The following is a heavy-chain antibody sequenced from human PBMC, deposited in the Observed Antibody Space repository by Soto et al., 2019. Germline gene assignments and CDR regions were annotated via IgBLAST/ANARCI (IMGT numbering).Heavy chain of an antibody. V-gene: IGHV3-9*01. CDR3: AKDAGWGDYYYYGMDV. CDR1: GFTFDDYA. CDR2: TSWNSGSI. J-gene: IGHJ6*02. Sequence: EVQLVESGGGLVQPGRSLRLSCAASGFTFDDYAMHWVRQAPGKGLEWVSGTSWNSGSIGYADSVKGRFTISRDNAKNSLYLQMNSLRAEDTALYYCAKDAGWGDYYYYGMDVWGQGTTVTVSS. D-gene: IGHD1-26*01.